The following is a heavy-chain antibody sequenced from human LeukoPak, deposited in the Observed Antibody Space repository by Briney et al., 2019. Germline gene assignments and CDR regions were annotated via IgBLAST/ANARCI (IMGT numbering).Heavy chain of an antibody. CDR2: IYHSGST. D-gene: IGHD6-13*01. CDR1: GGSISSSSYY. Sequence: SETLSLTCTVSGGSISSSSYYWGWIRQPPGKGLEWIGYIYHSGSTYYNPSLKSRVTISVDRSKNQFSLKLSSVTAADTAVYYCARGAAATGDIWGQGTMVTVSS. J-gene: IGHJ3*02. V-gene: IGHV4-30-2*01. CDR3: ARGAAATGDI.